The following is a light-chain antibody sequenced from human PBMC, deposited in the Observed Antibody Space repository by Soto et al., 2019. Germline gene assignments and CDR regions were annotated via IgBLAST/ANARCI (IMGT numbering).Light chain of an antibody. CDR3: XXYGSSPPWT. CDR2: GAS. Sequence: EIVLTQSPGTLSLSPGERATLSCRASQSVSSSFLAWYQQKPGQAPRLLIYGASSRATGIPDRFSGSGSGTXXXXXXXXXEXEXFAVYXCXXYGSSPPWTFGQGTKVEIK. CDR1: QSVSSSF. J-gene: IGKJ1*01. V-gene: IGKV3-20*01.